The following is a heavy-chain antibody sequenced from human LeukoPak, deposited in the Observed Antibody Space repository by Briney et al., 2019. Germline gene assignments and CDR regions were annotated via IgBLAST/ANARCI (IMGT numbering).Heavy chain of an antibody. V-gene: IGHV1-18*01. J-gene: IGHJ5*02. CDR1: GYTFTSYG. CDR3: ARDRGSRRDNWYDP. CDR2: ISAYNGNT. Sequence: ASVKFSCKASGYTFTSYGISCVRQAPGQGLEWMGWISAYNGNTNYAQKLQGRVTMTTDTSTSTAYLELRSLRSDDTAVYYCARDRGSRRDNWYDPWGQGTLVTVSS. D-gene: IGHD2-15*01.